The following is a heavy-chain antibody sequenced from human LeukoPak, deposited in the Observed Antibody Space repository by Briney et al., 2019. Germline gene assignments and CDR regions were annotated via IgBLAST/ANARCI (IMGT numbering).Heavy chain of an antibody. CDR3: AKANGYYSD. CDR2: IRGNGDAT. J-gene: IGHJ4*02. D-gene: IGHD3-22*01. Sequence: GGSLRLSCAASGFTFSNYGMNWVRQAPGKGLEWVGGIRGNGDATYYADSVKGRFTISRDNSKNTLSLQLSRLRAEDTAVYYCAKANGYYSDWGQGTLVTVSS. V-gene: IGHV3-23*01. CDR1: GFTFSNYG.